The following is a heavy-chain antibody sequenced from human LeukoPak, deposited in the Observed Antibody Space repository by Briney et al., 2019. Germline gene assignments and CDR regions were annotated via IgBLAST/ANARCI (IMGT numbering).Heavy chain of an antibody. CDR3: VRRCGGDCYSKMGLDL. CDR1: GGFISNAIYY. CDR2: IHYSGKT. V-gene: IGHV4-39*01. D-gene: IGHD2-21*02. J-gene: IGHJ5*02. Sequence: SETLSLTCIVSGGFISNAIYYWAWTRQSPGEGLEGIGSIHYSGKTYYYPSLKSRVTMSVDTSKNRFSLKLSSVTAADTAVYYCVRRCGGDCYSKMGLDLWGQGTAVTVSS.